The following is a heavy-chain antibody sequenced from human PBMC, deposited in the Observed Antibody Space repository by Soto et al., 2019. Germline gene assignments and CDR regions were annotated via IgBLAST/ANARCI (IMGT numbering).Heavy chain of an antibody. D-gene: IGHD3-3*01. Sequence: SETMSLTCTVSGGSIRSSRYYWGWIRQHPGKGLEWIGYIYYSGSTYYNPSLKSRVTISVDTSKNQFSLKLSSVTAADTAVYYCASHLYDSPMDVWGQGTTVTVSS. CDR1: GGSIRSSRYY. CDR2: IYYSGST. V-gene: IGHV4-31*03. J-gene: IGHJ6*02. CDR3: ASHLYDSPMDV.